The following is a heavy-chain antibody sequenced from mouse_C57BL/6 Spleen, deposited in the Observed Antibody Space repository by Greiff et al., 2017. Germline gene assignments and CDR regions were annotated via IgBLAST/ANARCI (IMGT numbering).Heavy chain of an antibody. CDR2: IDPSDSET. CDR3: ARGDDYSWFAY. D-gene: IGHD2-4*01. CDR1: GYTFTSYW. Sequence: VQLQQPGAELVRPGSSVKLSCKASGYTFTSYWMHWVKQRPIQGLEWIGNIDPSDSETHYNQKFKDKATLTVDKSSSTAYMQLSSLTSEDSAVCYCARGDDYSWFAYWGQGTLVTVSA. J-gene: IGHJ3*01. V-gene: IGHV1-52*01.